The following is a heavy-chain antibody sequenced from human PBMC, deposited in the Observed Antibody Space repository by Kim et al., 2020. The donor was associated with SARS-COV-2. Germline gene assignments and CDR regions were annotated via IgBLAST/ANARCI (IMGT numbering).Heavy chain of an antibody. CDR2: INHSGST. CDR1: GGSFSGYY. CDR3: SRRDSSSSAQYFDY. Sequence: SETLSLTCAVYGGSFSGYYWSWIRQPPGKGLEWIGEINHSGSTNYNPSLKSRVTISVDTSKNQFSLKLSSVTAADTAVYYCSRRDSSSSAQYFDYWGQGT. J-gene: IGHJ4*02. D-gene: IGHD6-13*01. V-gene: IGHV4-34*01.